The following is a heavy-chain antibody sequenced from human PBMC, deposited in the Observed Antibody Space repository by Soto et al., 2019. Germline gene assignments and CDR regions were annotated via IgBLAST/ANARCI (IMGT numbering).Heavy chain of an antibody. J-gene: IGHJ4*02. Sequence: GGSLRLSCAASGFTFSSYAMSWARQAPGKGLEWVSAISGSGGSTYYADSVKGRFTISRDNSKNTLYLQMNSLRAEDTAVYYCAKVMSKWELHPFDYWGQGTLVTVSS. D-gene: IGHD1-26*01. CDR1: GFTFSSYA. CDR2: ISGSGGST. V-gene: IGHV3-23*01. CDR3: AKVMSKWELHPFDY.